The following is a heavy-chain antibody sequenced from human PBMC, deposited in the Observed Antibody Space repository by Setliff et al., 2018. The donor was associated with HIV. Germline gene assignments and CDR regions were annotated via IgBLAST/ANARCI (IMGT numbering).Heavy chain of an antibody. CDR2: INHSEST. D-gene: IGHD3-22*01. CDR3: ARGHSHDSYGYYLRGFDI. J-gene: IGHJ3*02. CDR1: GASISSSGYY. Sequence: SETLSLTCTVSGASISSSGYYWGWIRQPPGKGLEWIGEINHSESTNYNPSVKRRVTISIDTSKNQISLKLSSVTAADTAVYYCARGHSHDSYGYYLRGFDIWGPGTMVTVSS. V-gene: IGHV4-39*07.